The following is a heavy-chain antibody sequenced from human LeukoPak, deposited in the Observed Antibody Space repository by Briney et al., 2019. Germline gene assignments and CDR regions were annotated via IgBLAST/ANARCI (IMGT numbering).Heavy chain of an antibody. V-gene: IGHV3-30-3*01. J-gene: IGHJ4*02. Sequence: GRSLRLSCAASGFTFRSYAMHWVRQAPGKGLEWEAVISYDGSNKYYADSVKGRFTISRDNSKNTLYLQMNSLRAEDTAVYYCARSEGSYARGYVDYWGQGTLVTVSS. CDR1: GFTFRSYA. D-gene: IGHD2-2*01. CDR2: ISYDGSNK. CDR3: ARSEGSYARGYVDY.